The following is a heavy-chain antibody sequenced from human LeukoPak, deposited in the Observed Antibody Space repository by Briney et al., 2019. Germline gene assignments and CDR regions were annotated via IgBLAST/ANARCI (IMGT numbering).Heavy chain of an antibody. Sequence: GGSLRLSCAASGFTFSSYAMHWVRQAPGKGLEWVAVISYDGSNKYYADSVKGRFTISRDNSKNTLYLQMNSLRAEDTAVYYCAILAGTYYDFWSGSDAFDIWGQGTMVTVSS. CDR1: GFTFSSYA. J-gene: IGHJ3*02. D-gene: IGHD3-3*01. CDR3: AILAGTYYDFWSGSDAFDI. V-gene: IGHV3-30-3*01. CDR2: ISYDGSNK.